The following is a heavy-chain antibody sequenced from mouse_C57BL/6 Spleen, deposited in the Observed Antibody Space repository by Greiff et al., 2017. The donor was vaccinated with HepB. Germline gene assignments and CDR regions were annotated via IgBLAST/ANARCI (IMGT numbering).Heavy chain of an antibody. J-gene: IGHJ2*01. CDR3: AEGGAGTDFDY. Sequence: EVQLQQSGPELVKPGASVKMSCKASGYTFTDYNMHWVKQSHGKSLEWIGYINPNNGGTSYNQKFKGKATLTVNKSSSTAYMELRSLTSEDSAVYYCAEGGAGTDFDYWGQGTTLTVSS. V-gene: IGHV1-22*01. CDR1: GYTFTDYN. CDR2: INPNNGGT. D-gene: IGHD4-1*01.